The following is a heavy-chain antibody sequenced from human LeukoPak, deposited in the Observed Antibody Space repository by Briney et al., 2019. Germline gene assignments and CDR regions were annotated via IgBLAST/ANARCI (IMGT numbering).Heavy chain of an antibody. CDR1: GYTFIDYY. CDR2: INPNSGGT. V-gene: IGHV1-2*02. D-gene: IGHD6-6*01. CDR3: ASIAASWVSDFDY. J-gene: IGHJ4*02. Sequence: ASVKVSCKASGYTFIDYYMHWVRQAPGQGLEWMGWINPNSGGTNYAQKFQGRVTMTRDTSISTAYMELSRLRSDDTAVYYCASIAASWVSDFDYWGQGTLVTVSS.